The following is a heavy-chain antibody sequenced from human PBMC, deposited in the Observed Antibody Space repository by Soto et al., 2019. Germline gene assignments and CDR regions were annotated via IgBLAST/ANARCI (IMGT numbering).Heavy chain of an antibody. CDR2: IYYSGTT. V-gene: IGHV4-31*03. CDR3: ARGLVNWKDAFDI. J-gene: IGHJ3*02. D-gene: IGHD1-20*01. CDR1: GGSISSGGYY. Sequence: QVQLQESGPGLVKPSQTLSLTCTVSGGSISSGGYYWSWIRQHPGKGLEWSGYIYYSGTTYYNPSLKSRVTISVDTSKNQFSLKLSSVTAADTAVYYCARGLVNWKDAFDIWGQGTMVTVSS.